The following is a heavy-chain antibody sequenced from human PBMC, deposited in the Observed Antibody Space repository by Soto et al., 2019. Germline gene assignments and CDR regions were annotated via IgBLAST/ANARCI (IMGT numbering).Heavy chain of an antibody. CDR1: GYAFTTYG. V-gene: IGHV1-18*01. Sequence: QVHLAQSGAEVKEPGASVKVSCKGSGYAFTTYGITWVRQAPGQGLEWMGWISAHNGNTNYAQKLQGRVTVTRDTSTSTAYMELRSLRSDDTAVYYCARGRYGDYWGQGALVTVSS. J-gene: IGHJ4*02. D-gene: IGHD1-1*01. CDR3: ARGRYGDY. CDR2: ISAHNGNT.